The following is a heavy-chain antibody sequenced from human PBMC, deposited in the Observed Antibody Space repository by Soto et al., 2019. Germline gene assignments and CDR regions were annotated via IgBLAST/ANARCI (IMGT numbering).Heavy chain of an antibody. Sequence: SETLSLTCTVSGGSISSSSYYWGWIRQPPGKGLEWIGSIYYSGSTYHNPSLKSRVTISVDTSKNQFSLKLSSVTAADTAVYYCSRSGYSDSWNGTDLDYWGQGTLVTVSS. CDR1: GGSISSSSYY. D-gene: IGHD6-13*01. CDR2: IYYSGST. J-gene: IGHJ4*02. CDR3: SRSGYSDSWNGTDLDY. V-gene: IGHV4-39*01.